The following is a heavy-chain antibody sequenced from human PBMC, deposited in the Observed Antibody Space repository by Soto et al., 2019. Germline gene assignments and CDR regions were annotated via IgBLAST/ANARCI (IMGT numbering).Heavy chain of an antibody. V-gene: IGHV4-34*01. CDR3: VRGGRITIFGVVSSSWFDP. CDR2: INHSGST. CDR1: GGTFVGYY. D-gene: IGHD3-3*01. Sequence: PSAPLSLTSAVYGGTFVGYYWSWLRQPPGKGLEWIGEINHSGSTNYNPSLQSRVTISVDTYKNQFSLKLSSGTAAETAVYYCVRGGRITIFGVVSSSWFDPWGQVTQGTGS. J-gene: IGHJ5*02.